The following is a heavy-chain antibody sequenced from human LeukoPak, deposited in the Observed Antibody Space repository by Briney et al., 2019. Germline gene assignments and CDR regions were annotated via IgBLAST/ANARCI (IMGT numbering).Heavy chain of an antibody. CDR1: GFTFSSYS. D-gene: IGHD2-21*02. J-gene: IGHJ3*02. V-gene: IGHV3-21*01. Sequence: PGGSLRLSCAASGFTFSSYSMNWVRQAPGKGLEWVSSISSSSSYIYYADSVKGRFTISRDNAKNSLYLQMNSLRAEDTAVYYCARGGIVVVTAIPLADAFDIWGQGAMVTVSS. CDR2: ISSSSSYI. CDR3: ARGGIVVVTAIPLADAFDI.